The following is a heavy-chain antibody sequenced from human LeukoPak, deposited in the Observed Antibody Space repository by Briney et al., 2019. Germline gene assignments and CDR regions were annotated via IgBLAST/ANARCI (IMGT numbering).Heavy chain of an antibody. CDR1: GFTFSSYS. CDR2: ISSSSSHI. V-gene: IGHV3-21*01. CDR3: ARVCSGGSCRDY. D-gene: IGHD2-15*01. J-gene: IGHJ4*02. Sequence: GGSLRLSCAASGFTFSSYSMNWVRQAPGKGLEWVSSISSSSSHIYYADSVKGRFTISRDNAKNSLYLQMNSLRAEDTAVYYCARVCSGGSCRDYWGQGTLVTVSS.